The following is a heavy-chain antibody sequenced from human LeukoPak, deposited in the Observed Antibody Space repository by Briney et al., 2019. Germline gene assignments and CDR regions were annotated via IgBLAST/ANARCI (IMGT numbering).Heavy chain of an antibody. CDR2: ITGTTGGT. D-gene: IGHD4-23*01. CDR1: GFTFSKYA. Sequence: GGSLRLSCAASGFTFSKYAMTRVRQAPGKGLEVVSSITGTTGGTYYADSVKGRFTISRDNSKNTLYLQMNSLRAEDTAIYYCAKRLIGNSGLYNFDYWGQGALVTVSS. J-gene: IGHJ4*02. CDR3: AKRLIGNSGLYNFDY. V-gene: IGHV3-23*01.